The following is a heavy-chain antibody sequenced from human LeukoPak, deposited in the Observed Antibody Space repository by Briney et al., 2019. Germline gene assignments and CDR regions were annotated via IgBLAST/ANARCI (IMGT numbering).Heavy chain of an antibody. CDR3: ARGSGSFDY. J-gene: IGHJ4*02. CDR2: VNPNSDNT. V-gene: IGHV1-8*01. CDR1: GYTFASYD. Sequence: GASVKVSCKASGYTFASYDINWVRQATGQGLEWMGRVNPNSDNTGYAQKFQGRVTMTRNTSISIAYMEPSSLRSEDTAVYYCARGSGSFDYWGQGTLVTVSS. D-gene: IGHD1-26*01.